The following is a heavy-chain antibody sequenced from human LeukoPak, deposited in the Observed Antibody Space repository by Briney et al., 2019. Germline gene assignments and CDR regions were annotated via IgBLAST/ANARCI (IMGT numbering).Heavy chain of an antibody. Sequence: PSETLSLTCTVSGGSISSYYWSWIRQPPGKGLEWIGYIYYSGSTNYNPSLKSRFTMPVDTSKNQFSLKLSSVTAADTAVYYCARYPFDGYNYYSDCWGQGTLVTVSS. CDR2: IYYSGST. CDR3: ARYPFDGYNYYSDC. D-gene: IGHD5-24*01. CDR1: GGSISSYY. V-gene: IGHV4-59*01. J-gene: IGHJ4*02.